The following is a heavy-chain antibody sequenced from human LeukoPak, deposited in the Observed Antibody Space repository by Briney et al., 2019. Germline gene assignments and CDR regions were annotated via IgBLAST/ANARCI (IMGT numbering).Heavy chain of an antibody. Sequence: GRSLRLSCAASGFTFDEYAMHWVRQAPGKGLEWVSGSSYSSGSIGYVDSVKGRFTISRDNAKNSLYLQMNSLRVEDTALYYCAKDRGGSSELGDAFDVWGQGTMVRVSS. CDR3: AKDRGGSSELGDAFDV. CDR2: SSYSSGSI. V-gene: IGHV3-9*01. D-gene: IGHD1-26*01. J-gene: IGHJ3*01. CDR1: GFTFDEYA.